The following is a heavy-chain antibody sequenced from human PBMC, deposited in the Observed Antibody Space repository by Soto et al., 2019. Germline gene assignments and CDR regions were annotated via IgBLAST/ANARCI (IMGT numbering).Heavy chain of an antibody. V-gene: IGHV3-48*02. J-gene: IGHJ4*02. CDR3: ARDGGGYSYGLGGYYFDY. CDR1: GFTFSSYS. CDR2: ISSSSTI. Sequence: GGSLRLSCAASGFTFSSYSMNWVRQAPGKGLEWVSYISSSSTIYYADSVKGRFTISRDNAKNSLYLQMNSLRDEDTAVYYCARDGGGYSYGLGGYYFDYWGQGTLVTVSS. D-gene: IGHD5-18*01.